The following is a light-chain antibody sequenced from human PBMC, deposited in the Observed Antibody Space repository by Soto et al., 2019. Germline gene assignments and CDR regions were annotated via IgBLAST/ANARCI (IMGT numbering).Light chain of an antibody. CDR1: TSNIGTFY. CDR2: LGD. CDR3: AAWDDNLNAYV. Sequence: QLVLTQPPSASSTPGQTVTISCSGSTSNIGTFYVYWYQHLPGTAPKLLIYLGDQRASGVSDRFSGSKSGTSASLAINGLRSDDEADYYCAAWDDNLNAYVFGSGTKPTVL. J-gene: IGLJ1*01. V-gene: IGLV1-47*02.